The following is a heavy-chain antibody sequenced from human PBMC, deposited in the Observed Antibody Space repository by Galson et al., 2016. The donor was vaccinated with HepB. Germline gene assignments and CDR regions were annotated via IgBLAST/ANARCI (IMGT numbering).Heavy chain of an antibody. V-gene: IGHV3-48*03. D-gene: IGHD3-9*01. J-gene: IGHJ4*02. Sequence: SLRLSCAASGFTFSSYTMNWVRQAPGKGLAWVSYISSNGATIYYADSVKGRFTLTRDNAKNSLYLQMNSLRAEDTAVYYCAREPVRLDDLLTGPPKNPDYWGQGTLVTVSS. CDR1: GFTFSSYT. CDR3: AREPVRLDDLLTGPPKNPDY. CDR2: ISSNGATI.